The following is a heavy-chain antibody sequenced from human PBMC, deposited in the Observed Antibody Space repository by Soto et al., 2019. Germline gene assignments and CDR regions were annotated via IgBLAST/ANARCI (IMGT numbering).Heavy chain of an antibody. CDR3: ARGHPPGPRYYFDY. V-gene: IGHV4-34*01. J-gene: IGHJ4*02. Sequence: QVQLQQWGAGLLKPSETLSLTCAVYGGSFSGYYWSWIRQPPGKGLEWIGEINHSGSTNYNPSLKSRVTISVDTSKNQFSLKLSSVTAADTAVYYCARGHPPGPRYYFDYWGQGTLVTVSS. CDR1: GGSFSGYY. CDR2: INHSGST.